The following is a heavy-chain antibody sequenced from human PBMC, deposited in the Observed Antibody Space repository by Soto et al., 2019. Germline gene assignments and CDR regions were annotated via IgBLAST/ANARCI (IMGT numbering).Heavy chain of an antibody. D-gene: IGHD6-6*01. V-gene: IGHV5-10-1*01. J-gene: IGHJ6*02. CDR1: GYSFTIYW. CDR3: ARRAWGSSDGMDV. Sequence: TGESLKISCKGSGYSFTIYWISWVRQMPGKGLEWMGRIDPSDSYTNYSPSFQGHVTISADKSISTAYLQWSSLKASDTAMYYCARRAWGSSDGMDVWGQGTTVTVSS. CDR2: IDPSDSYT.